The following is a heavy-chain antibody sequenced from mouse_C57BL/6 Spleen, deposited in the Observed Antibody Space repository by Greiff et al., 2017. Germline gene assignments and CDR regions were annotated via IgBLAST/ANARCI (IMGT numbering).Heavy chain of an antibody. D-gene: IGHD1-1*01. CDR3: ARRGDYYYCSSYGYFDV. V-gene: IGHV1-54*01. J-gene: IGHJ1*03. CDR1: GYAFTNYL. CDR2: INPGSGGT. Sequence: QVQLQQSGAELVRPGTSVKVSCKASGYAFTNYLIEWVKQRPGQGLEWIGVINPGSGGTNYNEKFKGKATLTADKSSSTAYMQLSSLTSEDSAVYFCARRGDYYYCSSYGYFDVWGTGTTVTVSS.